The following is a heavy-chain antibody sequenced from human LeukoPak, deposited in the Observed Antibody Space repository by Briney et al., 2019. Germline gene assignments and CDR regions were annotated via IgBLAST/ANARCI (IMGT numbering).Heavy chain of an antibody. CDR2: IYTSGST. J-gene: IGHJ6*03. V-gene: IGHV4-61*02. CDR1: GGSISSGSYY. Sequence: ASETLSLTCTVSGGSISSGSYYWSWIRQPAGKGLEWIGRIYTSGSTNYNPSLKSRATISVDTSKNQFSLKLSSVTAADTAVYYCARYSCGGDCYRWIGGHYYYYMDVWGKGTTVTVSS. CDR3: ARYSCGGDCYRWIGGHYYYYMDV. D-gene: IGHD2-21*01.